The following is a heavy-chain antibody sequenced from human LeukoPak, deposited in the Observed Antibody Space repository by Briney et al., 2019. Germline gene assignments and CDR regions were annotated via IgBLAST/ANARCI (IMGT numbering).Heavy chain of an antibody. J-gene: IGHJ6*02. V-gene: IGHV4-61*02. CDR1: GGSISSGSYY. CDR2: IYTSGST. Sequence: SETLSLTCTVSGGSISSGSYYWSWIRQPAGKGLEWIGRIYTSGSTNYNPSLKSRVTISVDTSKNQFSLKLSSVTAADTAAYYCARLRITMVRGVIITVGMDVWGQGTTVTVSS. CDR3: ARLRITMVRGVIITVGMDV. D-gene: IGHD3-10*01.